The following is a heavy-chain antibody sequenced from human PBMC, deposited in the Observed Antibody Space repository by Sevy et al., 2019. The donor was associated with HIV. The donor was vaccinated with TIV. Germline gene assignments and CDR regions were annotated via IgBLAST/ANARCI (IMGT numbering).Heavy chain of an antibody. CDR3: ARDSSTGITVHGVVTYGMDV. J-gene: IGHJ6*02. CDR1: GGSISSYY. Sequence: SETLSLTCAVSGGSISSYYWTWIRQPPGKGLEWIGYVNYRGSTNYNPSLKSRLTMSVDISTNQFSLKLTSVTAADTAVYYCARDSSTGITVHGVVTYGMDVWGQGTTVTVSS. V-gene: IGHV4-59*01. CDR2: VNYRGST. D-gene: IGHD3-3*01.